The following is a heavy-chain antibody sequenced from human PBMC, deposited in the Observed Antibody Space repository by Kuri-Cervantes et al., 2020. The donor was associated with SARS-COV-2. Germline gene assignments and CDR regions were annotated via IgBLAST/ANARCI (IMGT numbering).Heavy chain of an antibody. Sequence: GSLRLSCVVSGYSISGGYYWAWIRQSPGRGLEWIGSVYHSGNAYYNPSLKTRVTISVDTSENQFSLKLSSVTAADTAVYYCARGQGATRGIFYYYMDVWGKGTTVTVSS. CDR1: GYSISGGYY. J-gene: IGHJ6*03. D-gene: IGHD3-9*01. V-gene: IGHV4-38-2*01. CDR2: VYHSGNA. CDR3: ARGQGATRGIFYYYMDV.